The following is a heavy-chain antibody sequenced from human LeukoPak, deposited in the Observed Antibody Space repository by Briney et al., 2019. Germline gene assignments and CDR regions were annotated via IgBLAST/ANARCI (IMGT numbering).Heavy chain of an antibody. CDR3: AKAIGLQRDY. CDR2: ISGDGGTT. Sequence: GGSLRLSCAASGFSFDDYVTHWVRQAPGKGLEWVSLISGDGGTTYYADSLKGRFTISRDNSKNSLYLQMNSLRTEDTALYYCAKAIGLQRDYWGQGTLVTVSS. J-gene: IGHJ4*02. CDR1: GFSFDDYV. V-gene: IGHV3-43*02. D-gene: IGHD4-11*01.